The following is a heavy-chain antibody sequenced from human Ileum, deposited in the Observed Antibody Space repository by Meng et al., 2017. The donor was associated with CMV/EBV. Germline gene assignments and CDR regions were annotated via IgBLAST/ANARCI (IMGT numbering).Heavy chain of an antibody. D-gene: IGHD2-8*01. Sequence: VQPQVSAPGLLTPSHPLPLTCTVAVNSNSSGNYFWSWVRQTPVNRLELIDSIHNSRSISYNPSLENRLIISIDKSRNQFYLQLTSVTAADTAVYYCVTRFPNTNAYHAVFDFWGQGTLVTVSS. CDR1: VNSNSSGNYF. V-gene: IGHV4-30-4*08. CDR3: VTRFPNTNAYHAVFDF. J-gene: IGHJ4*02. CDR2: IHNSRSI.